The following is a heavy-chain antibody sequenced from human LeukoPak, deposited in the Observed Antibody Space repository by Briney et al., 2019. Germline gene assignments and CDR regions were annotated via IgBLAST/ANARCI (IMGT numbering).Heavy chain of an antibody. CDR2: NNGDGSTT. CDR3: ARDPRNVGLAP. Sequence: PGVSLRLSCVASGFSLGGYWMYWVRQAPGKGLMYISRNNGDGSTTNYADVVKGRFTMSRDNVKNTLYLQMNSLRVEDTAVYYCARDPRNVGLAPWGQGTLVTVSS. CDR1: GFSLGGYW. D-gene: IGHD2-15*01. V-gene: IGHV3-74*01. J-gene: IGHJ5*02.